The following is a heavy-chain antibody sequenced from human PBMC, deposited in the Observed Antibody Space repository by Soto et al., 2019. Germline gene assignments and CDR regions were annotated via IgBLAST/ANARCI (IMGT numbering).Heavy chain of an antibody. J-gene: IGHJ4*02. CDR2: INEDGSAK. Sequence: LRLSCAASGFTFSNYWMNWVRQAPGKGLEWVANINEDGSAKSYVASVKGRFTISRDNAKNSLYLQMNSLRVEDTAVYYCARGMSTPGIDFWGQGTLVTVSS. V-gene: IGHV3-7*03. CDR3: ARGMSTPGIDF. CDR1: GFTFSNYW. D-gene: IGHD2-15*01.